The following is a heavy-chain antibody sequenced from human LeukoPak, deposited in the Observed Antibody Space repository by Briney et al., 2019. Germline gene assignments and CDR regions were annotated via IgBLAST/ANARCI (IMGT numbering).Heavy chain of an antibody. J-gene: IGHJ6*03. Sequence: ASVKVSCKASGYTFTSYDINWVRQATGQGLEWMGWMNPNSGNTGYAQKFQGRVTITRNTSIGTAYMELSSLRSEDTAVYYCARLYYDSSGSYYPLPSDYYYYMDVWGKGTTVTVSS. CDR3: ARLYYDSSGSYYPLPSDYYYYMDV. V-gene: IGHV1-8*03. CDR2: MNPNSGNT. CDR1: GYTFTSYD. D-gene: IGHD3-22*01.